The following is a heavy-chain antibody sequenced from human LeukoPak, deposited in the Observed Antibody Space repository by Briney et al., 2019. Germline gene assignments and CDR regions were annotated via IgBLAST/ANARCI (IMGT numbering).Heavy chain of an antibody. D-gene: IGHD2-2*01. CDR1: GYSFTSYW. J-gene: IGHJ4*02. Sequence: GESLKISCEGSGYSFTSYWIGWVRQMPGKGLEWMGIIYPGDSDTRYSPSFQGQVTISADKSISTAYLQWSSLKASDTAMYYCARRYCSSTSCYGENYFDYWGQGTLVTVSS. CDR2: IYPGDSDT. CDR3: ARRYCSSTSCYGENYFDY. V-gene: IGHV5-51*01.